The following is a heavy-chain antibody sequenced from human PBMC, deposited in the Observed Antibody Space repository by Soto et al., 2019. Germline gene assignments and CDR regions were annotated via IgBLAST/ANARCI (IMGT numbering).Heavy chain of an antibody. J-gene: IGHJ4*02. CDR2: ISGSGGST. Sequence: KGLEWVSAISGSGGSTYYADSVKGRFTISRDNSKNTLYLQMNSLRAEDTAVYFCAKGATFRGGLVVFDYRGQGTPVTVTS. V-gene: IGHV3-23*01. D-gene: IGHD2-15*01. CDR3: AKGATFRGGLVVFDY.